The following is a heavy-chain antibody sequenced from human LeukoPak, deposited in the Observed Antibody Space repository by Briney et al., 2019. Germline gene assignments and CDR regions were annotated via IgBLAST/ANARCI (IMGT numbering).Heavy chain of an antibody. V-gene: IGHV4-39*01. J-gene: IGHJ4*02. CDR3: ARRTDCSTTTCRFDY. CDR2: IYYSGYT. D-gene: IGHD2-2*01. Sequence: PSETLSLTCTVSGGSLSSSSYYWGWIRQPPGKGLEWIGSIYYSGYTYYNPSLKSRVTISVDTSKNQFSLKLSSVTAADTAVYYCARRTDCSTTTCRFDYWGQGTLVTVSS. CDR1: GGSLSSSSYY.